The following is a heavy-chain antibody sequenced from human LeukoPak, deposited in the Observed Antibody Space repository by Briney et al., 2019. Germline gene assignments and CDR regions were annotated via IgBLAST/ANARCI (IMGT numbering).Heavy chain of an antibody. CDR3: ARDLSSSSDYVDGTSDF. V-gene: IGHV4-38-2*02. J-gene: IGHJ3*01. CDR1: GYSISSGYY. D-gene: IGHD4-17*01. CDR2: IYHSGST. Sequence: PSETLSLTCTVSGYSISSGYYWGCIRQPPGKLLEWIGSIYHSGSTYYNPSHKSRVTISLGTSKNQFSLKLSSVTAADEAVYYCARDLSSSSDYVDGTSDFWGQGTLVTVSS.